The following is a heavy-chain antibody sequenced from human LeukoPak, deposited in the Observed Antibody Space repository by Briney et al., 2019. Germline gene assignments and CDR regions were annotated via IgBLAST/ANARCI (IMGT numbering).Heavy chain of an antibody. CDR3: ARESNTAYDFDWFDP. CDR2: ISPSGTT. CDR1: GYSLTTHD. J-gene: IGHJ5*02. V-gene: IGHV1-46*01. D-gene: IGHD5-12*01. Sequence: ASVKVSCKASGYSLTTHDMHWVRQAPGQGLEWMGIISPSGTTIYAQKFEGRVTMTRDTSTSTVYMELTSLKFEDTAVYYCARESNTAYDFDWFDPWGQGTLVTVSS.